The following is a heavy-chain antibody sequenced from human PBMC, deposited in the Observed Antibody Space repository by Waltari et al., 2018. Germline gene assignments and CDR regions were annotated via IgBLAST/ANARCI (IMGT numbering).Heavy chain of an antibody. CDR2: ISSSSSYI. D-gene: IGHD4-17*01. CDR1: GFTFRSYS. Sequence: EVQLVESGGGLVKPGGSLSLSCAPSGFTFRSYSMNWVRQAPGKGMEWVSSISSSSSYIYYADSVKGRFTISRDNAKNSLYLQMNSLRAEDTAVYYCARVGDLDYWGQGTLVTVSS. CDR3: ARVGDLDY. J-gene: IGHJ4*02. V-gene: IGHV3-21*01.